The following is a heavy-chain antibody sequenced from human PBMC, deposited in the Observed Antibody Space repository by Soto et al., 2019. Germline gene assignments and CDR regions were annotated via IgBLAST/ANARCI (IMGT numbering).Heavy chain of an antibody. CDR2: IYHSGST. Sequence: SETLSLTCAVSGGSISSGGYSWSWIRQPPGKGLEWIGYIYHSGSTYYNPSLKSRVTISVDRSKNQFSLKLSSVTAADTAVYYRARVPVRWCQGTLVSVFS. J-gene: IGHJ4*02. D-gene: IGHD2-2*01. V-gene: IGHV4-30-2*01. CDR3: ARVPVR. CDR1: GGSISSGGYS.